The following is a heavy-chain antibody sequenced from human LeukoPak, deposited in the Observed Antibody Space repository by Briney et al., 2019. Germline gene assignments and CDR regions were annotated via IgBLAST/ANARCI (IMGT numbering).Heavy chain of an antibody. Sequence: GGSLRLSCAASGFTFSDYYMSWIRQAPGKGLKWVSYISSNSYHTNYADSVRGRFTISRDNTKNSLFLQMKSLRAEDTAVYYCARTGARIGELRAMPWGQGTLVTVSS. CDR3: ARTGARIGELRAMP. J-gene: IGHJ5*02. CDR2: ISSNSYHT. V-gene: IGHV3-11*06. D-gene: IGHD1-7*01. CDR1: GFTFSDYY.